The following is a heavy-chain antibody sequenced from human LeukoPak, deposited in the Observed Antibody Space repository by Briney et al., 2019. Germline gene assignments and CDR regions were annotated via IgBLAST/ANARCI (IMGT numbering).Heavy chain of an antibody. J-gene: IGHJ4*02. CDR1: GYTFTGYY. D-gene: IGHD3-9*01. V-gene: IGHV1-2*02. Sequence: ASVKVSCTASGYTFTGYYMHWVRQAPGQGLEWMGWINPNSGGTNYAQKFQGRVTMTRDTSISTAYMELSRLRSDDTAVYYCARALRYFDWLQPEPNYYFDYWGQGTLVTVSS. CDR3: ARALRYFDWLQPEPNYYFDY. CDR2: INPNSGGT.